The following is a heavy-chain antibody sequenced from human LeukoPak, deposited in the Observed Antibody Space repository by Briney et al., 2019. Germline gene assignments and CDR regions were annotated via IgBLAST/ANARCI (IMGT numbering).Heavy chain of an antibody. Sequence: PGGSLRLSCVASGFTVSLYAMSWVRQAPGKGLEWVSTITGSGDNTYYADSVKGRFTTSRDNSRSTLFLQTNSLRADDTAVYYCARPRADRSDSYYFDLWGRGTLVTVSS. V-gene: IGHV3-23*01. CDR2: ITGSGDNT. CDR1: GFTVSLYA. J-gene: IGHJ2*01. D-gene: IGHD1-26*01. CDR3: ARPRADRSDSYYFDL.